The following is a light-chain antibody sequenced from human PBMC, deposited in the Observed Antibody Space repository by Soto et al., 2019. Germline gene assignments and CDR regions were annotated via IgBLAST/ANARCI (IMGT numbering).Light chain of an antibody. V-gene: IGLV1-40*01. CDR3: QYYDGSLSRV. CDR2: GNS. Sequence: QSVLTQPPSVSGAPGQRVTISCTGNSSNIGAGYDVHWYQQLPGTAPKLLIYGNSNRPSGVPDRFSGAKSGTSASPAITGRQHEDEADYYCQYYDGSLSRVFGGGTKLTVL. CDR1: SSNIGAGYD. J-gene: IGLJ2*01.